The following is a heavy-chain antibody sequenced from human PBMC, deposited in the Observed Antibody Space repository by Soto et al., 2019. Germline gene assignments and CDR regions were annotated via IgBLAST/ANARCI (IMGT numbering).Heavy chain of an antibody. CDR3: ARTNYDFWSGAAKNYGMDV. V-gene: IGHV1-2*04. D-gene: IGHD3-3*01. J-gene: IGHJ6*02. Sequence: ASVKGSCKASGYTFTAYYMPWVRQAPGQGLEWMGWIKPNSGGTNYAQKFQGWVTMIRDTSISTAYMELSRLRSDDTAVYYCARTNYDFWSGAAKNYGMDVWGQGTTVTVSS. CDR1: GYTFTAYY. CDR2: IKPNSGGT.